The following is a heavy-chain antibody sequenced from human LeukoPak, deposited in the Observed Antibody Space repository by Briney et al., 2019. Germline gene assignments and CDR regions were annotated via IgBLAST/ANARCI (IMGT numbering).Heavy chain of an antibody. V-gene: IGHV4-39*07. Sequence: SETLSLTCTVSGGSIISSTYYWGWIRQPPGKGLEWIGSIYHSGSTYYNPSLKSRVTIAVDTSKNQFSLKLSSVTAADTAVYYCARIITGTTYFAFDIWGQGTMVTVSS. CDR3: ARIITGTTYFAFDI. D-gene: IGHD1-1*01. CDR1: GGSIISSTYY. J-gene: IGHJ3*02. CDR2: IYHSGST.